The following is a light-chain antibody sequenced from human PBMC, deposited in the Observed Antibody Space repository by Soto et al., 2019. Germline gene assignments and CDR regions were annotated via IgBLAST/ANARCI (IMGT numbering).Light chain of an antibody. Sequence: EIVMTQSPGTLSVSPGERATLSCRASQSVSSNLAWYQQKPGQAPRLLIYGASTRATGIPARFSGSRSGTEFPLTISGLQSEDFAVYYCQQYNNWPRTFGQGTKVEIK. CDR1: QSVSSN. V-gene: IGKV3-15*01. CDR3: QQYNNWPRT. J-gene: IGKJ1*01. CDR2: GAS.